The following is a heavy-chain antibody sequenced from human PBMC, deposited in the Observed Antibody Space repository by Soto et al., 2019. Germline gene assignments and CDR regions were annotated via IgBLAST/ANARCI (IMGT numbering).Heavy chain of an antibody. CDR1: GGSISSYY. Sequence: QVQLQESGPGLVKPSEPRSLTCTVSGGSISSYYWSWIRQPPGKGLEWMGYIYYSGSTNYNPSLKSRVTISVDTSKNQFSLKLSSVTAADTAVYYCARENYGSGCYYRGVSGMDVWGQGTTVTVSS. J-gene: IGHJ6*02. CDR3: ARENYGSGCYYRGVSGMDV. V-gene: IGHV4-59*01. D-gene: IGHD3-10*01. CDR2: IYYSGST.